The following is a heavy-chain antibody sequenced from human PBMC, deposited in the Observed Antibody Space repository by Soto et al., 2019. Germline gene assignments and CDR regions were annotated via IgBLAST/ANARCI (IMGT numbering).Heavy chain of an antibody. V-gene: IGHV1-2*02. CDR3: ARVYYYDSSGPNDAFDI. J-gene: IGHJ3*02. D-gene: IGHD3-22*01. CDR1: GYTFTGYY. CDR2: INPNSGGT. Sequence: GSSVKVSCKASGYTFTGYYMHWVRQAPGQGLEWMGWINPNSGGTNYAQKFQGRVTMTRDTSISTAYMELSRLRSDDTAVYYCARVYYYDSSGPNDAFDIWGQGTTVTVSS.